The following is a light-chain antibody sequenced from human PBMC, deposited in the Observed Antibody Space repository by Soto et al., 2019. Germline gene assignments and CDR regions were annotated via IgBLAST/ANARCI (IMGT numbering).Light chain of an antibody. Sequence: DIQMTQSPSTLSASVGDRVIITCRASQSISSWLAWYQQKPGKAPKLLIYKASSLESGVPSRFSGSGSGTEFTSAISNLQPDDFATYCCQQYNSYWTFGQGTKVEIK. CDR2: KAS. CDR1: QSISSW. CDR3: QQYNSYWT. V-gene: IGKV1-5*03. J-gene: IGKJ1*01.